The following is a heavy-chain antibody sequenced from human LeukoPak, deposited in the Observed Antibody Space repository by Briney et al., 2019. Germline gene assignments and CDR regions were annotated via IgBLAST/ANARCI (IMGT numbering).Heavy chain of an antibody. CDR2: ITPIFGTA. CDR1: GGTFSSYA. V-gene: IGHV1-69*13. Sequence: ASVKVSCKASGGTFSSYAISWVRQAPGQGLEWMGGITPIFGTANYAQKLQGRVTITADASTSTAYMELSSLRSEDTAVYYCAKDGDCSGGSCYDYWGQGTLVSVSS. CDR3: AKDGDCSGGSCYDY. D-gene: IGHD2-15*01. J-gene: IGHJ4*02.